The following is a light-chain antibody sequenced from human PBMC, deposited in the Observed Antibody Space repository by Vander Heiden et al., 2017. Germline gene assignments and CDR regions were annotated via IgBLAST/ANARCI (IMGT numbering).Light chain of an antibody. Sequence: SYVLTQPPSVPGAPGKTAKMTCGGKNIGTKSVQWYQQKPGQAPVLVVYDDNHRPSGIPERFSGSNSGNTATLTISRVEAGDEADYYCQVWDSSSEHYVFGPGTKVTVL. CDR2: DDN. CDR3: QVWDSSSEHYV. J-gene: IGLJ1*01. CDR1: NIGTKS. V-gene: IGLV3-21*03.